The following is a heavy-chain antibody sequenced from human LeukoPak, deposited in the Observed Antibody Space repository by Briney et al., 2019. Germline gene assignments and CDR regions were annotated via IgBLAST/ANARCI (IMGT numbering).Heavy chain of an antibody. CDR1: GFTFSSYA. CDR3: ARGLGTSPPFDY. D-gene: IGHD2-2*01. J-gene: IGHJ4*02. V-gene: IGHV3-30-3*01. CDR2: ISYDGSNK. Sequence: QPGRSLRFSCAASGFTFSSYAMHWVRQAPGKGLEWVAVISYDGSNKYYADSVKGRFTISRDNSKNTLYLQMNSLRAEDTAVYYCARGLGTSPPFDYWGQGTLVTVPS.